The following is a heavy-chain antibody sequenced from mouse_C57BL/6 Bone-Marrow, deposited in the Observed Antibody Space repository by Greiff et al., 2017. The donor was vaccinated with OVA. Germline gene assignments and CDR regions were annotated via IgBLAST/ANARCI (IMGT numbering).Heavy chain of an antibody. CDR3: ARLSY. CDR1: GFSLTSYG. CDR2: IWSGGST. Sequence: QVQLPQSGPGLVQPSQSLSITCTVSGFSLTSYGVHWVRQSPGKGLEWLGVIWSGGSTDYNAAFISRLSISKDNSKSQVFFRMNSLQADDTAIYYCARLSYWGQGTLVTVSA. V-gene: IGHV2-2*01. J-gene: IGHJ3*01.